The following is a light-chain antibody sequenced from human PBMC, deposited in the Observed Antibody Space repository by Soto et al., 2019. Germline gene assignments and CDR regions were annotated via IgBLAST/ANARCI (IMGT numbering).Light chain of an antibody. V-gene: IGKV1-5*03. Sequence: DLQMTQSPSTLSASVGDRVTVTCRASQSAKTWVAWYQVKPGKAPKLLIQGASILQSGVPSRFSGSGSGTEFTLTISSLQPDDFATYYCQQYESWLTFGGGTKVEMK. CDR2: GAS. J-gene: IGKJ4*01. CDR3: QQYESWLT. CDR1: QSAKTW.